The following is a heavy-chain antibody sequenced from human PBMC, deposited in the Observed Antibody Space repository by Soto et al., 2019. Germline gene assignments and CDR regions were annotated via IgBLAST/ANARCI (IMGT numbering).Heavy chain of an antibody. J-gene: IGHJ3*01. Sequence: GESLKISCRVCGYSINNYWIGWVRQMPAKGLEWMGLVYSSDSHTIYSPSFHCPVTISIDQSISTGFLHWSSLQASHTTIYYCADPVVFTGPRAGFDYWRQGTMGAVSS. V-gene: IGHV5-51*01. D-gene: IGHD3-9*01. CDR2: VYSSDSHT. CDR1: GYSINNYW. CDR3: ADPVVFTGPRAGFDY.